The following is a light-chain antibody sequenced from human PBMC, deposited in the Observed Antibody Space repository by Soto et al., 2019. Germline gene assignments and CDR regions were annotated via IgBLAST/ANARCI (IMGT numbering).Light chain of an antibody. CDR1: QIVSSSY. CDR3: QQYGSSPPT. V-gene: IGKV3-20*01. CDR2: GAS. J-gene: IGKJ1*01. Sequence: EIMLKQSPGTLSLSPGERDTLSCRASQIVSSSYLAWYQQKPGQAPRLLIYGASSRATGIPDRFSGSGSGTDFTLTISRLEPEDFAVYYCQQYGSSPPTFGQGTKVDIK.